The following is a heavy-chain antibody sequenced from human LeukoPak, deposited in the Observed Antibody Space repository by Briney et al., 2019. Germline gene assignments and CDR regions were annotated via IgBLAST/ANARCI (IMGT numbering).Heavy chain of an antibody. J-gene: IGHJ4*02. Sequence: GGSLRLSCAASGFTFSDYYMSWIRQAPGKGLEWVAVIWYDGSNKYYADSVKGRFTISRDNSKNTLYLQMNSLRAEDTAVYYCAKDRYSSGWYGSDYWGQGTLVTVSS. CDR1: GFTFSDYY. V-gene: IGHV3-33*06. CDR3: AKDRYSSGWYGSDY. CDR2: IWYDGSNK. D-gene: IGHD6-19*01.